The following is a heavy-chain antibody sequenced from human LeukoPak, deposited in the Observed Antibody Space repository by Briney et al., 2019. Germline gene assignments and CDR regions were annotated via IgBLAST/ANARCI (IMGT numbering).Heavy chain of an antibody. J-gene: IGHJ3*01. CDR2: IYPGDSDT. D-gene: IGHD3-22*01. Sequence: GESLKISCKGSGYSFTSYWIGWVRQMPGKGLEWMGIIYPGDSDTRYSPSFQGQVTISADKSISTAYLQWSSLKASDTAMYYCARTYYYDSSGSRYDAFDLWGQGTMVTVSS. V-gene: IGHV5-51*01. CDR3: ARTYYYDSSGSRYDAFDL. CDR1: GYSFTSYW.